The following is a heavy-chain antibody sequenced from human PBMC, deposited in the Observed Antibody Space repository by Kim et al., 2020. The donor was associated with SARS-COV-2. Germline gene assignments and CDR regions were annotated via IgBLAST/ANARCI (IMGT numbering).Heavy chain of an antibody. D-gene: IGHD6-25*01. CDR1: GFTVSGSY. V-gene: IGHV3-53*01. CDR3: GTGITATSYDS. Sequence: GGSLRLSCAASGFTVSGSYINWVRKAPGKGLEWVSVIYSGGDTYYADSVKGRFTISRDNSKNTLYLQMNSLRAEDTAVYYCGTGITATSYDSWGQGTLVTVSS. J-gene: IGHJ4*02. CDR2: IYSGGDT.